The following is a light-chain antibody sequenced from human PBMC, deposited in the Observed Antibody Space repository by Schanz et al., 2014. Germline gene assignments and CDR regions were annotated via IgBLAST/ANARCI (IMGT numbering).Light chain of an antibody. Sequence: EIVLTQSPGTLSLSPGDGATLSCRASQSVSASYLAWYQQKPGQPPRLLIYGASSRATGIPDRFSGSESGTDFTLTISRLEPEDFAVYYCQQYGSSPWTFGRGTKVEIK. CDR2: GAS. CDR3: QQYGSSPWT. J-gene: IGKJ1*01. V-gene: IGKV3-20*01. CDR1: QSVSASY.